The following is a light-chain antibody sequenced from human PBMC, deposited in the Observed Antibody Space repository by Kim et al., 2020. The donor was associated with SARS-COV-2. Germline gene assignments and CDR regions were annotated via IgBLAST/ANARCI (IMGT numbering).Light chain of an antibody. CDR1: RSIASY. CDR3: QQSYSTPWT. V-gene: IGKV1-39*01. CDR2: AAS. J-gene: IGKJ1*01. Sequence: DIQMTQSPSSLSASVGDRVTITCRASRSIASYLNWYQQNPGKAPKLLIYAASILQSGVPSRFSGGGSGSDFTLTISSLQPEDFATYYCQQSYSTPWTFGQGTKVDIK.